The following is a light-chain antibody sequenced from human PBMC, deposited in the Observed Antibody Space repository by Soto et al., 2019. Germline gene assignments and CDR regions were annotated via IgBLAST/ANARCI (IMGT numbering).Light chain of an antibody. CDR2: DAS. CDR1: QSVSSF. Sequence: EIVLTQSPGTLSLSPGERATLSCRASQSVSSFLAWYQQKPGQAPRLLIYDASNRATGIPARFRGSGSGTDFTLTISSLEPEDFAVYYCQQRSNWPRGLTFGGGTKVDIK. V-gene: IGKV3-11*01. CDR3: QQRSNWPRGLT. J-gene: IGKJ4*01.